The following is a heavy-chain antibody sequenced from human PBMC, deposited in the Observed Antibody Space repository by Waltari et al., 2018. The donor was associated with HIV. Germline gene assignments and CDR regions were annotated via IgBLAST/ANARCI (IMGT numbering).Heavy chain of an antibody. Sequence: QVQLVQSGAEVKKPGASVKVSCKASGYTFTGYYMHWVRQAPGQGLVWMGWVNPNRCGTNYGQKFQGRVTMTRDTSISTAYSELSRLRSDDTAVYYCARGQWLPPEVPHDAFDIWGQGTMVTVSS. CDR2: VNPNRCGT. D-gene: IGHD6-19*01. CDR3: ARGQWLPPEVPHDAFDI. V-gene: IGHV1-2*02. J-gene: IGHJ3*02. CDR1: GYTFTGYY.